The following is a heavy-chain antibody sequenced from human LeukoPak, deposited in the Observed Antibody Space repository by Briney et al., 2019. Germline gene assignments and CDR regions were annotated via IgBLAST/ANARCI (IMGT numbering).Heavy chain of an antibody. CDR2: IYYSGST. CDR3: ARSSSGYDSQDALDI. J-gene: IGHJ3*02. D-gene: IGHD5-12*01. V-gene: IGHV4-39*07. Sequence: SETLSLTCTVSGGSISSSIYYWGWIRQPPGKGLEWIASIYYSGSTYYNPSLKSRVTISVDTSKNQFSLKLSSVTAADTAVYYCARSSSGYDSQDALDIWGQGTMVTVSS. CDR1: GGSISSSIYY.